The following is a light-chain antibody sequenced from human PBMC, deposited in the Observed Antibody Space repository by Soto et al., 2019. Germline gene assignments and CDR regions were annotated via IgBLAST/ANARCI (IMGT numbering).Light chain of an antibody. CDR1: SSSIGSAY. Sequence: QSVLTQPPSASGTPGQRVTISCSGSSSSIGSAYVYWYQQLPGTAPKLLIHNNNQRPSGVPDRVSGSKSGTSASLAISGLQSEDEADYYCAAWDNSLNGWVFGGGTKVTVL. CDR2: NNN. V-gene: IGLV1-44*01. CDR3: AAWDNSLNGWV. J-gene: IGLJ3*02.